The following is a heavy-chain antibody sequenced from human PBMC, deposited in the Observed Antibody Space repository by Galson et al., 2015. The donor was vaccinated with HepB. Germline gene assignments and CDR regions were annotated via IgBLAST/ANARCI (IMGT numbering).Heavy chain of an antibody. CDR1: GFTFDDYA. J-gene: IGHJ3*02. Sequence: SLRLSCAASGFTFDDYAMHWVRQAPGKGLEWVSGISWNSGSIGYADSVKGRFTISRDNAKNSLYLQMNSLRAEDTALYYCAKGISADRWAVTHAFDIRGQGTMVTVSS. CDR3: AKGISADRWAVTHAFDI. CDR2: ISWNSGSI. D-gene: IGHD4-17*01. V-gene: IGHV3-9*01.